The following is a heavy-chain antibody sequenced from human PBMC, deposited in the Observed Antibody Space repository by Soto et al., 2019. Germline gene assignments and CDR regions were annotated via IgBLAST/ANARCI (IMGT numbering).Heavy chain of an antibody. D-gene: IGHD3-3*01. Sequence: GASVKVSCKASGGTFSSYAISWVRQAPGQGLEWMGGIIPIFGTANYAQKFQGRVTITADESTSTAYMELSSLRSEDTAVYYCARDGGPSPGTFDYWGQGTLVTVSS. CDR1: GGTFSSYA. CDR2: IIPIFGTA. V-gene: IGHV1-69*13. J-gene: IGHJ4*02. CDR3: ARDGGPSPGTFDY.